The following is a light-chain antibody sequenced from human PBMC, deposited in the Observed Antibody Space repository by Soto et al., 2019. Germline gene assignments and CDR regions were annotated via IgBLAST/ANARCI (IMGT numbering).Light chain of an antibody. CDR2: DAS. CDR1: QRVSGSY. V-gene: IGKV3-20*01. J-gene: IGKJ1*01. Sequence: EIMLTQAPGTLSLSPGDRATLSCRASQRVSGSYLAWYQQKPGQAPRLLIYDASSRATGIPDRFSGSGSGTDFTLTISRLEPEDFAVYYCQQYASSPRTFGQGTKVEIK. CDR3: QQYASSPRT.